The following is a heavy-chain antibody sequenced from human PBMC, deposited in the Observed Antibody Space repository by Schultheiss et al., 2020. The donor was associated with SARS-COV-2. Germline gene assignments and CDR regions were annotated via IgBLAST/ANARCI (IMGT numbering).Heavy chain of an antibody. CDR1: GFTFSDYA. Sequence: GGSLRLSCVASGFTFSDYAMTWVRQALGKGLEWVATIAAMGTFYTDSVKGRFIISRDNSKNTLSLQMNSLRRDDTAVYFCVKGLALFDYWGQGTLVTVSS. J-gene: IGHJ4*02. V-gene: IGHV3-23*01. CDR2: IAAMGT. CDR3: VKGLALFDY.